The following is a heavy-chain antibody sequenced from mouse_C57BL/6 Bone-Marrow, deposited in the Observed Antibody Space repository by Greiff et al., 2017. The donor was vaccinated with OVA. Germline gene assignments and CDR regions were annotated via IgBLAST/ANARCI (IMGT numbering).Heavy chain of an antibody. J-gene: IGHJ3*01. V-gene: IGHV14-4*01. CDR1: GFNIKDDY. Sequence: VQLKESGAELVRPGASVKLSCTASGFNIKDDYMHWVKQRPEQGLEWIGWIDPENGDPEYASKFKGKATITADTSSSTAYLQLSSLTSEDTAVYYCTSIYYYGSSSWFAYWGQGTLVTVSA. D-gene: IGHD1-1*01. CDR3: TSIYYYGSSSWFAY. CDR2: IDPENGDP.